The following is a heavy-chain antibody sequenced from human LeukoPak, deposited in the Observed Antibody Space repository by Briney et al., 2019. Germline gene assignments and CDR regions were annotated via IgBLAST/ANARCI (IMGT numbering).Heavy chain of an antibody. CDR3: ASGLLWFGELHLFDY. J-gene: IGHJ4*02. CDR1: GFTFSSYW. V-gene: IGHV3-7*01. Sequence: GGSLRLSCAASGFTFSSYWMSWVRQAPGKGLEWVANIKQDGSEKYYVDSVKGRFTISRDNAKNSLYLQMNSLRAEDTAVYYCASGLLWFGELHLFDYWGQGTLVTVSS. D-gene: IGHD3-10*01. CDR2: IKQDGSEK.